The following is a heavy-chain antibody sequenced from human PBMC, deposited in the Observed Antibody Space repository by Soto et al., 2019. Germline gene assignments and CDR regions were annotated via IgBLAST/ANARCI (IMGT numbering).Heavy chain of an antibody. J-gene: IGHJ4*02. CDR1: GFSFSNYN. D-gene: IGHD2-2*01. Sequence: ESGGGLVQPGGSLRLSCAASGFSFSNYNMNWVRQAPGKGLEWISYISSSKSTTYYADSVKGRFTISRDNAKNSLYLQMNSLRAEDTAVYYCARDLDDCSSTSCYFSSFWYWGQGTLVTVSS. V-gene: IGHV3-48*01. CDR3: ARDLDDCSSTSCYFSSFWY. CDR2: ISSSKSTT.